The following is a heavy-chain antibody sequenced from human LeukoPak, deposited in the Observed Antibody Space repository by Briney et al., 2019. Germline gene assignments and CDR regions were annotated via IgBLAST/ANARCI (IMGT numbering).Heavy chain of an antibody. CDR2: IYYSGIT. D-gene: IGHD3-22*01. V-gene: IGHV4-39*01. Sequence: SSETLSLTCTVSGGSVSSGSYYWGWIRQPPGKGLEWIWSIYYSGITYYDPSLKSRVTISVDTSKNQFSLKLSSVTAADTAVYYCARANYYDSSGYYFNLYSDYWGQGTLVTVSS. CDR3: ARANYYDSSGYYFNLYSDY. CDR1: GGSVSSGSYY. J-gene: IGHJ4*02.